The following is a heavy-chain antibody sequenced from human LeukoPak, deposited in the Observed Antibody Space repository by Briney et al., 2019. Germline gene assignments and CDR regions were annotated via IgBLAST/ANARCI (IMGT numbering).Heavy chain of an antibody. V-gene: IGHV3-11*01. Sequence: GGSLRLSCAASGFTFSDYYMSWIRQAPGKGLEWVSYISSSGSTIYYADSVKGRFTISRDNAKNSLYLQMNSLRAEDMALYYCAKDAGTTLVNAFDIWGQGTMVTVSS. CDR1: GFTFSDYY. CDR2: ISSSGSTI. J-gene: IGHJ3*02. D-gene: IGHD1-7*01. CDR3: AKDAGTTLVNAFDI.